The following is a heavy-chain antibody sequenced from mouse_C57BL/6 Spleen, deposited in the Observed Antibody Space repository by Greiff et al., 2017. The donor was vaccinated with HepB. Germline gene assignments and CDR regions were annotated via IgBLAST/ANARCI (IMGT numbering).Heavy chain of an antibody. V-gene: IGHV1-80*01. CDR2: IYPGDGDT. CDR3: AREGITTVVARYYFDY. D-gene: IGHD1-1*01. Sequence: VQLVESGAELVKPGASVKISCKASGYAFSSYWMNWVKQRPGKGLEWIGQIYPGDGDTNYNGKFKGKATLTADKSSSTAYMQLSSLTSEDSAVYFCAREGITTVVARYYFDYWGQGTTLTVSS. CDR1: GYAFSSYW. J-gene: IGHJ2*01.